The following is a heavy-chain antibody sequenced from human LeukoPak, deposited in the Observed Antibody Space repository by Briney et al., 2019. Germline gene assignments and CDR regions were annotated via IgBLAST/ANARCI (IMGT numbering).Heavy chain of an antibody. V-gene: IGHV3-23*01. Sequence: GGSLRLSCAASGFSFISYAMNWVRQAPGKGLEWVSAISGGGGTTYYADSVKGRFTISRDNSKNTLYLQMNSLRAEDTAVYYCAKSASQTSYYGSSGYSHFDYWGQGTLVTVSS. CDR1: GFSFISYA. J-gene: IGHJ4*02. CDR2: ISGGGGTT. D-gene: IGHD3-22*01. CDR3: AKSASQTSYYGSSGYSHFDY.